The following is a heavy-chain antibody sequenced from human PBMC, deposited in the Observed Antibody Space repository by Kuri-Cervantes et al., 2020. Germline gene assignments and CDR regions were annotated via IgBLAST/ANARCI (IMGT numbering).Heavy chain of an antibody. Sequence: GGSLRLSCAASGFTFSSYSMNWVRQAPGKGLEWVSSISSSSSYIYYADSVKGRFTISRDNSKNTLSLQMTSLRAEDTAVYYCARAWQWVVSWGQGTLVTVSS. J-gene: IGHJ5*02. CDR3: ARAWQWVVS. V-gene: IGHV3-21*04. D-gene: IGHD6-19*01. CDR1: GFTFSSYS. CDR2: ISSSSSYI.